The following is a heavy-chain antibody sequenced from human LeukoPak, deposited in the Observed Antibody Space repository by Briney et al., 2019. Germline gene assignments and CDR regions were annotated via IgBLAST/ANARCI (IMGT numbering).Heavy chain of an antibody. J-gene: IGHJ4*02. Sequence: GGSLRLSCAASGFIFSSNYMTWVRQAPGEGLEWVSVIHNDGSTYYTDSVKGRFTISRDNSKNTLYLQMNSLRVEDTAVYYCAALARDYWGQGTLVTVSS. D-gene: IGHD3-3*02. CDR3: AALARDY. V-gene: IGHV3-53*01. CDR1: GFIFSSNY. CDR2: IHNDGST.